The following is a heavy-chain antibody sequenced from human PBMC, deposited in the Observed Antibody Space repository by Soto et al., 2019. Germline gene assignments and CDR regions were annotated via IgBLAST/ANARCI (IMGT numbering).Heavy chain of an antibody. CDR2: IYYGGNT. V-gene: IGHV4-39*07. Sequence: SETLSLTCTVSGGSISSSGYYWGWIRQPPGKGLEWIGTIYYGGNTLYNPSPKSRVTISVDTSKNQFSLKLSSVTAADTAVYYCAREKYGSGSYYYYYYMDVWGKGTTVTVSS. CDR1: GGSISSSGYY. J-gene: IGHJ6*03. CDR3: AREKYGSGSYYYYYYMDV. D-gene: IGHD3-10*01.